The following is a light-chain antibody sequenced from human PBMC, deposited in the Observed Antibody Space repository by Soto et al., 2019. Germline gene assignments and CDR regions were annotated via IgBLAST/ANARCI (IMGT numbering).Light chain of an antibody. CDR2: DST. CDR3: HQRNQ. V-gene: IGKV3D-11*03. Sequence: EIVMTQSPATLSVSPGERATLSCRASRSVINNLAWYQQKPGQAPRLLIYDSTNRAAGIPARFSGSRSGTDFTLTISSVEPEDFAMYYCHQRNQFGQGTRLEIK. J-gene: IGKJ5*01. CDR1: RSVINN.